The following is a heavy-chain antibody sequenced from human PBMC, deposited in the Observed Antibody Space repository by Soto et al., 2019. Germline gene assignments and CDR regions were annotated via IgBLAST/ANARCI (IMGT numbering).Heavy chain of an antibody. J-gene: IGHJ4*02. Sequence: GGSLRLSCAASGFTFSSYGMHWVRQAPGKGLEWVAVIPYDGSNKYYADSVKGRFTISRDNSKNTLYLQMNSLRAEDTAVYYCAKDVGIAVAPDYWGQGTLVTVSS. CDR3: AKDVGIAVAPDY. D-gene: IGHD6-19*01. V-gene: IGHV3-30*18. CDR1: GFTFSSYG. CDR2: IPYDGSNK.